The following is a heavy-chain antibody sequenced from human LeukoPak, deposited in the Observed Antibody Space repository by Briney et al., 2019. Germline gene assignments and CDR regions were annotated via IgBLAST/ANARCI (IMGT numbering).Heavy chain of an antibody. CDR2: ISYDGSNK. J-gene: IGHJ4*02. CDR3: ARGLSSGWYLAAGLGYFDY. CDR1: GFTFSSYA. D-gene: IGHD6-19*01. Sequence: PGGPLRLSCAASGFTFSSYAMHWVRQAPGKGLEWVAVISYDGSNKYYADSVKGRFTISRDNSKNTLYLQMNSLRAEDTAVYYCARGLSSGWYLAAGLGYFDYWGQGTLVTVSS. V-gene: IGHV3-30-3*01.